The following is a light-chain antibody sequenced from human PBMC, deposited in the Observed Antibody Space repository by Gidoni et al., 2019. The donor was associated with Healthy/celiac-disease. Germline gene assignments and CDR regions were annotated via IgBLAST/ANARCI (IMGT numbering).Light chain of an antibody. CDR1: SSDVGGYNY. V-gene: IGLV2-8*01. CDR2: EVS. J-gene: IGLJ1*01. CDR3: SSYAGSNKV. Sequence: QSALTQPPSASVSPGQSVTISCTGTSSDVGGYNYVPWYQQHPGKAPKLMIYEVSKRPSGVPDRFSGSKSGNTASLTVSGLQAEDEADYYCSSYAGSNKVFGTGTKVTVL.